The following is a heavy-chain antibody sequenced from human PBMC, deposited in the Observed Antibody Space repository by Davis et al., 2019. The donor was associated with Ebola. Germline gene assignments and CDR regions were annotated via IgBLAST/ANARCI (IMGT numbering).Heavy chain of an antibody. CDR1: VITFSSYA. V-gene: IGHV3-30*02. Sequence: GGSLRLSCTDSVITFSSYAMTWVRQAPGKGLEWVAFIRYHGSNKYYADSVKGRFTISRDNAKNSLYLQMSSLRTEDTAVYFCAKTRSDWWNDALDLWGQGTKVTVSS. J-gene: IGHJ3*01. D-gene: IGHD6-19*01. CDR3: AKTRSDWWNDALDL. CDR2: IRYHGSNK.